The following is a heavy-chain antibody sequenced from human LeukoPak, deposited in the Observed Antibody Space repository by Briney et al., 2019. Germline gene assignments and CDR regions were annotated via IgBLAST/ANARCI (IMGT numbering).Heavy chain of an antibody. J-gene: IGHJ4*02. CDR1: GFTFSNAW. CDR2: IKSKTDGGTT. D-gene: IGHD3-3*01. V-gene: IGHV3-15*01. Sequence: PGGSLRLSCAASGFTFSNAWMSWVRQGPGKGLEWVGRIKSKTDGGTTDYAAPVKGRFTISRDDSKNTLYLQMNSLKTEDTAVYYCTTRITIFGVVITEGAFDYWGQGTLVTVSS. CDR3: TTRITIFGVVITEGAFDY.